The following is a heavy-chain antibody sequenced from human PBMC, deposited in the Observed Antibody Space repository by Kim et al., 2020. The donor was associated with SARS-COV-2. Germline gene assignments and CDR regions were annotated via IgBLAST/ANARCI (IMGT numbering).Heavy chain of an antibody. V-gene: IGHV4-39*01. D-gene: IGHD3-3*01. CDR3: ARHGGNDYKDG. Sequence: SETLSLTCTVSGGSISSSSYYWGWIRQPPGKGLEWIGSMSYSGSTSYNPSLKSRVTITVDASKTQFSQKLSPVAAADTAVYYWARHGGNDYKDGGGKGT. CDR1: GGSISSSSYY. CDR2: MSYSGST. J-gene: IGHJ6*03.